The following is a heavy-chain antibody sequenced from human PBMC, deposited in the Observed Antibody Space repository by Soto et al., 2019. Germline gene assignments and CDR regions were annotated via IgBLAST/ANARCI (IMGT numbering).Heavy chain of an antibody. V-gene: IGHV3-48*02. CDR3: IPVTYGFDC. CDR2: ITRDSGVL. CDR1: GFIFSAYS. D-gene: IGHD4-17*01. J-gene: IGHJ4*01. Sequence: GGSLRLSCTASGFIFSAYSMNWVRQTPGKGLEWVAYITRDSGVLHYGASVRGRFLISRDNARNSLFLEMNSLTEEDTALYYCIPVTYGFDCWGQGTLVTVSS.